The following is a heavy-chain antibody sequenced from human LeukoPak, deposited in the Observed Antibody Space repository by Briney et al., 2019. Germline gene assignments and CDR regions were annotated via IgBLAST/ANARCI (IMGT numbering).Heavy chain of an antibody. J-gene: IGHJ4*02. CDR3: ARVTGYVMEDYFDY. CDR1: GGSISSSSYY. Sequence: SETLSLTCTVSGGSISSSSYYWGWIRQPPGKGLEWIGSIYYSGSTYYNPSLKSRVTISVDTSKNQFSLKLRSVTAADTAVYYCARVTGYVMEDYFDYWGQGTLVTVSS. D-gene: IGHD6-13*01. V-gene: IGHV4-39*07. CDR2: IYYSGST.